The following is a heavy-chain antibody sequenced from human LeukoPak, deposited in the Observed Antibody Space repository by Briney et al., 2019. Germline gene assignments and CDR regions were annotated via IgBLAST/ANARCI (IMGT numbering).Heavy chain of an antibody. CDR2: IGKNGNLR. J-gene: IGHJ6*03. V-gene: IGHV3-11*04. D-gene: IGHD2-2*01. CDR3: AKGVRGDCRSTSCYVLYYYYFMDV. CDR1: GFIFSDYY. Sequence: GGSLRLSCSASGFIFSDYYMSWIRQAPGKGLEWISYIGKNGNLRDYADSVRGRFTISRDYSGNTLYLEMNNVRLEDTAVYYCAKGVRGDCRSTSCYVLYYYYFMDVWGEGTSVTVSS.